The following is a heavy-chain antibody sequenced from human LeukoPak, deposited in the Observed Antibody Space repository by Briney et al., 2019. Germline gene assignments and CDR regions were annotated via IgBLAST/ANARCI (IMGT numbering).Heavy chain of an antibody. Sequence: PGGSLRLSCAASGFTFSSYAMHWVRQAPGQGLEWVAVMSYDGSNKYYADSVKGRFTISRDNSKNTLYLQMNSLRAEDTAVYYCARGLPTRDGSMDYWGQGTLVTVSS. CDR1: GFTFSSYA. CDR2: MSYDGSNK. CDR3: ARGLPTRDGSMDY. D-gene: IGHD5-24*01. J-gene: IGHJ4*02. V-gene: IGHV3-30-3*01.